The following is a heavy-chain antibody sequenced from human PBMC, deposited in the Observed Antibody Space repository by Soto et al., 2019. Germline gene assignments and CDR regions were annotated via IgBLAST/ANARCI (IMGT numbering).Heavy chain of an antibody. V-gene: IGHV4-59*01. CDR2: IYYSGST. J-gene: IGHJ5*02. CDR1: GGSISSYC. CDR3: ASEWDYDILTGGWFDP. D-gene: IGHD3-9*01. Sequence: SETLSLTCTVSGGSISSYCWSWIRQPPGKGLEWIGYIYYSGSTNYNPSLKSRVTISVDTSKNQFSLKLSSVTAADTAVYYCASEWDYDILTGGWFDPWGQGTMVTVYS.